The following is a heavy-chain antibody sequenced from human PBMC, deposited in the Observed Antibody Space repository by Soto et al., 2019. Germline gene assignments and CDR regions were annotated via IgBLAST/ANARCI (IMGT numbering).Heavy chain of an antibody. Sequence: EVQLVESGGGLVKPGGSLRLSCAASGFNFKSYTINWVRQAPGKRLEWLSSISSSGYIFSTDSVRGRFTISRGNAKNSVYLQINSLRAEDTAVYFCARDCSGGSCYPGMDVWGQGTTVTVSS. D-gene: IGHD2-15*01. CDR2: ISSSGYI. J-gene: IGHJ6*02. CDR1: GFNFKSYT. CDR3: ARDCSGGSCYPGMDV. V-gene: IGHV3-21*01.